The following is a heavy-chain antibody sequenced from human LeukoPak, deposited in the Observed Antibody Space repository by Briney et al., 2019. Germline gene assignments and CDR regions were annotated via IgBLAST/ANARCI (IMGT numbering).Heavy chain of an antibody. V-gene: IGHV1-24*01. CDR1: GYTLTELS. CDR2: FDPEDGET. J-gene: IGHJ3*02. D-gene: IGHD4-17*01. CDR3: ATTTVTTPRGAFDI. Sequence: AASVKVSCKVSGYTLTELSMHWVRQAPGKGLEWMGGFDPEDGETIYAQKFQGRVTMTEDTSTDTAYMELSSLRSEDTAVYYCATTTVTTPRGAFDIWGQGTMVTVSS.